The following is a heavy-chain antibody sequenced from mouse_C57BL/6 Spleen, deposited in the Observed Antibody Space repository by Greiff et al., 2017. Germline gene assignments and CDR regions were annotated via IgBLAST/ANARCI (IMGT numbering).Heavy chain of an antibody. D-gene: IGHD4-1*01. CDR1: GFTFSSYA. CDR3: TRLTGSWWYFDV. V-gene: IGHV5-9-1*02. CDR2: ISSGGDYI. J-gene: IGHJ1*03. Sequence: EVMLVESGAGLVKPGGSLKLSCAASGFTFSSYAMSWVRQTPGKRLEWVAYISSGGDYIYYADTVKGRFTISRDNARNTLYLQMSSLKSEDTAMCYCTRLTGSWWYFDVWGTGTSVTVSS.